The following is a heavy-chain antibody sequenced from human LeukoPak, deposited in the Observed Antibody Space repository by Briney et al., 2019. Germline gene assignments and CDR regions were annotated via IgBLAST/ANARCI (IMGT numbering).Heavy chain of an antibody. CDR2: ISSSSSYI. CDR3: ARSTHYYYYYGMDV. J-gene: IGHJ6*02. CDR1: GFTFSSYN. V-gene: IGHV3-21*01. Sequence: PGGSLRLSCAASGFTFSSYNMNWVRQAPGKGLEWVSSISSSSSYIYYADSVKGRFTISRDNAKNSLYLQMNSLRAEDTAVYYCARSTHYYYYYGMDVWGQGTTVTVSS.